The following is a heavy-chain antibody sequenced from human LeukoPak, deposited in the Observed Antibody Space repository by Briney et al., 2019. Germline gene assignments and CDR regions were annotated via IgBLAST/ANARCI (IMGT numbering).Heavy chain of an antibody. CDR2: INHSGST. D-gene: IGHD5-12*01. CDR1: GGSFSGYY. J-gene: IGHJ4*02. V-gene: IGHV4-34*01. Sequence: PSETLSLTCAVYGGSFSGYYWSWIRQPPGKGLEWIGEINHSGSTNYNPSLKSRVTISVDTSKNQFSLKLSSVTAADTAVYYCARGRWVATISQHFDYWGQGTLVTVSS. CDR3: ARGRWVATISQHFDY.